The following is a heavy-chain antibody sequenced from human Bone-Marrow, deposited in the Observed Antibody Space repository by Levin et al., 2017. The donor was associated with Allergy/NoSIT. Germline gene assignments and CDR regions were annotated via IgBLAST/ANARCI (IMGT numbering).Heavy chain of an antibody. CDR2: INPNSGGT. V-gene: IGHV1-2*06. Sequence: ASVKVSCKASGYTFTGYYMHWVRQAPGQGLEWMGRINPNSGGTNYAQKFQGRVTMTRDTSISTAYMELSRLRSDDTAVYYCARDLLEFWSGYFFDYWGQGTLVTVSS. J-gene: IGHJ4*02. CDR1: GYTFTGYY. D-gene: IGHD3-3*01. CDR3: ARDLLEFWSGYFFDY.